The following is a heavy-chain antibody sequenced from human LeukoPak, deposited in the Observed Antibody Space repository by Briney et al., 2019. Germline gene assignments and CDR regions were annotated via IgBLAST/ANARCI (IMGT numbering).Heavy chain of an antibody. CDR2: ISYSGST. CDR1: GGSISSGSYY. Sequence: SETLSLTCTVSGGSISSGSYYWSWIRQPPGKGLEWIGYISYSGSTKDNPSLKSRVTISIDTSKNQFSLKLSSVTAADTAVYYCARVHYFDSSGYYSSTYYYYMDVWGKGTTVTVSS. D-gene: IGHD3-22*01. V-gene: IGHV4-61*01. CDR3: ARVHYFDSSGYYSSTYYYYMDV. J-gene: IGHJ6*03.